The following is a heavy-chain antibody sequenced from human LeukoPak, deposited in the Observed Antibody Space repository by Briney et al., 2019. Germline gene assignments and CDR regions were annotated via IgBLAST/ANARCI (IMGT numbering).Heavy chain of an antibody. J-gene: IGHJ4*02. D-gene: IGHD3-10*01. CDR2: IYPGGSDT. CDR1: GYSFTNYW. CDR3: ARSINMVRGVIIGYDY. Sequence: GESLKISCKGSGYSFTNYWIGWVRQIPGKGLEWMGIIYPGGSDTRYSPSFQGQVTISADKSISTAYLQWSSLKASDTATYYCARSINMVRGVIIGYDYWGQGTLVTVSS. V-gene: IGHV5-51*01.